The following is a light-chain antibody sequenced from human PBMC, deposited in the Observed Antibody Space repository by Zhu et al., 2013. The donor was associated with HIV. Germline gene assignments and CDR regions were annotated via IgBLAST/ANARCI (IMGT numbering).Light chain of an antibody. CDR1: QDIINY. V-gene: IGKV1-17*03. J-gene: IGKJ1*01. CDR3: QQHNNFAGT. Sequence: DIQMTQSPSAMSASVGDRVTITCRASQDIINYLAWFQQKPGQAPKLLIYKASNLESGVPSRFSGSGSGTEFTLTINSLQADDFATYYCQQHNNFAGTFGQGTKVEFK. CDR2: KAS.